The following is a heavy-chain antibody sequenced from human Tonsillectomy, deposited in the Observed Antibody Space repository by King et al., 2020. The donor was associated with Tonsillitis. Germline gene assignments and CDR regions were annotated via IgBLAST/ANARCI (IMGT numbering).Heavy chain of an antibody. CDR1: GFSLTTSGVG. J-gene: IGHJ4*02. D-gene: IGHD3/OR15-3a*01. V-gene: IGHV2-5*02. CDR3: ARYTGDTIFGLVITAYYFDY. Sequence: TLKESGPTLVRPTQTLSLTCTFSGFSLTTSGVGVGWIRQPPGKALEWLALIYWDDDKRYSSFLKSRLTITKDTSKDQVVLTMTDMDAVDTATYYCARYTGDTIFGLVITAYYFDYWGQGTLVTVSS. CDR2: IYWDDDK.